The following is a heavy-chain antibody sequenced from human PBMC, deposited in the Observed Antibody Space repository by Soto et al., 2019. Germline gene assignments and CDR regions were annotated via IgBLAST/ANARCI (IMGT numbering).Heavy chain of an antibody. D-gene: IGHD1-26*01. Sequence: QVQLVQSGAEVKKPGASVKVSCKASGYTFTSYGISWVRQAPGQGLEWMGWISAYNGNTNYAQKLQGRVTMTTDTSXSXXYMELRRLRTADTAVYYCARDEDYRLGAYGGWFDPWGQGTLVTVSS. CDR2: ISAYNGNT. CDR3: ARDEDYRLGAYGGWFDP. CDR1: GYTFTSYG. J-gene: IGHJ5*02. V-gene: IGHV1-18*01.